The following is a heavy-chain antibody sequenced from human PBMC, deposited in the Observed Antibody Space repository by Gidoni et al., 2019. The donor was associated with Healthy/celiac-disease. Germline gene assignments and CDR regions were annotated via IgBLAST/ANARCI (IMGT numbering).Heavy chain of an antibody. D-gene: IGHD1-26*01. CDR2: IYHSGST. CDR3: ASPGWDPHDAFDI. CDR1: GYSISSGYY. J-gene: IGHJ3*02. Sequence: QVQLQESGPGLVKPSETLSLTCAVSGYSISSGYYWGWIRQPPGKGLEWIGSIYHSGSTYYNPSLKSRVTISVDTSKNQFSLKLSSVTAADTAVYYCASPGWDPHDAFDIWGQGTMVTVSS. V-gene: IGHV4-38-2*01.